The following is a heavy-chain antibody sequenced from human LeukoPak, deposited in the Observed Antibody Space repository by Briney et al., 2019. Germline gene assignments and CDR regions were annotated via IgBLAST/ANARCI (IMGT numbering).Heavy chain of an antibody. CDR2: ISSSSSYI. CDR1: GFTFSSYS. D-gene: IGHD3-10*01. CDR3: AGELSRFGDQVYYYGMDV. Sequence: PGGSPRLSCAASGFTFSSYSMNWVRQAPGKGLEWVSSISSSSSYIYYADSVKGRFTISRDNAKNSLYLQMNSLRAEDTAVYYCAGELSRFGDQVYYYGMDVWGQGTTVTVSS. J-gene: IGHJ6*02. V-gene: IGHV3-21*01.